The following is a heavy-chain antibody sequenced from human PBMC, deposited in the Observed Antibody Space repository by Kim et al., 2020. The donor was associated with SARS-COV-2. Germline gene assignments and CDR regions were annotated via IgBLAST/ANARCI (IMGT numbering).Heavy chain of an antibody. CDR2: IYYSGST. D-gene: IGHD3-10*01. CDR1: GGSISSYY. V-gene: IGHV4-59*13. Sequence: SETLSLTCTVSGGSISSYYWSWIRQPPGKGLEWIGYIYYSGSTNYNPSLKSRVTISVDTSKNQFSLKLNSVTAADMAVYYWARVPYGSCRIDYWGQGTLGTVSS. J-gene: IGHJ4*02. CDR3: ARVPYGSCRIDY.